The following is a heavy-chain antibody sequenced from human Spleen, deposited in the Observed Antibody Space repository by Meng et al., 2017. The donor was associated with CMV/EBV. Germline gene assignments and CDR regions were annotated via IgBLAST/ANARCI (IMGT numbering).Heavy chain of an antibody. V-gene: IGHV1-18*01. D-gene: IGHD2/OR15-2a*01. J-gene: IGHJ4*02. CDR1: GYTFTSYG. CDR2: IDAGNGDT. Sequence: ASVKGSCKACGYTFTSYGSSWVRQAPGQGLEWVGWIDAGNGDTKYAQSFLGRVTMTTDTSTNTAYMELRSLRSYDTAMYYCGRDALLLLGYWVQGTLVTVSS. CDR3: GRDALLLLGY.